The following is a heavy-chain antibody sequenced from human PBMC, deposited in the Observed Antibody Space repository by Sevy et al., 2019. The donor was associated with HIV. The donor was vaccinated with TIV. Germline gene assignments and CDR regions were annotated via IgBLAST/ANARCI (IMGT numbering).Heavy chain of an antibody. CDR1: AGSISSGGYY. V-gene: IGHV4-31*03. D-gene: IGHD6-13*01. J-gene: IGHJ4*02. CDR3: ARTVIAAAGTGFDY. Sequence: SETLSLTCTVSAGSISSGGYYWSWIRQHPGKGLEWIGYIYYSGSTYYNPSLKSRVTISVDTSKNQFSLKLSSVTAADTAVYYCARTVIAAAGTGFDYWGQGTLVTVSS. CDR2: IYYSGST.